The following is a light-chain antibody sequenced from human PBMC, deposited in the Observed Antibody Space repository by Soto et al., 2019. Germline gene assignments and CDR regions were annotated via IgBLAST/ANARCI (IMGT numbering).Light chain of an antibody. V-gene: IGKV3-20*01. CDR2: GAS. CDR1: QNVGSNY. Sequence: EIVLTQYPGTLSLSPGERATLSCMASQNVGSNYLAWYQQKPGQAPRILIFGASGRATGIPDRFSGSGSGTDFTLTISRLEPEDFAVYYCQKYGSSPTFGGGTKVDIK. CDR3: QKYGSSPT. J-gene: IGKJ4*01.